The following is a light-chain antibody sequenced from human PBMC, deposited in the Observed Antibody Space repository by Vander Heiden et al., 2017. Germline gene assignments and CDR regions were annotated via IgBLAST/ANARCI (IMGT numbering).Light chain of an antibody. CDR1: QSINTY. J-gene: IGKJ2*01. Sequence: SPSSLSASVGDRVTVTCRASQSINTYLNWYQQKPGKAPELLIYAASSLQNGVPPRFSGSGSGTDFTLTISSLQPEDFASYYCKQSYSTPRTFGQGTKLEIK. V-gene: IGKV1-39*01. CDR2: AAS. CDR3: KQSYSTPRT.